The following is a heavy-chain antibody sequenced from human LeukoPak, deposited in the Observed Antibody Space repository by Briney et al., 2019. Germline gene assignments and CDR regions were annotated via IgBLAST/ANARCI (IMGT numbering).Heavy chain of an antibody. J-gene: IGHJ4*02. Sequence: GGSLRLSCAASGFTFSDYYMSWIRQAPGKGLEWVSYISSSGSTIYYADSVKGRFTISRDNAKNSLYLQMNSLRAEDTAVYYCARSKRYFDWLLLFDYWGQGTLVTVSS. CDR3: ARSKRYFDWLLLFDY. V-gene: IGHV3-11*01. CDR2: ISSSGSTI. CDR1: GFTFSDYY. D-gene: IGHD3-9*01.